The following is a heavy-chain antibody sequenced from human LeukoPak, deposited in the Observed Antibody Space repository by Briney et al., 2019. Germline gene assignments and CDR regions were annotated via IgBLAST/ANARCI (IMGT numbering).Heavy chain of an antibody. CDR3: ARHVPPSGYPRHFEY. V-gene: IGHV5-10-1*01. J-gene: IGHJ4*02. CDR2: IDPSDSYT. D-gene: IGHD5-12*01. CDR1: GYSFTSYW. Sequence: GESLQISCKGSGYSFTSYWISWVRQMPGKGLEWMGRIDPSDSYTNYSPSFQGHVTISADKSISTAYLQWSSLKASDIAMYYCARHVPPSGYPRHFEYWGQGTLVTVSS.